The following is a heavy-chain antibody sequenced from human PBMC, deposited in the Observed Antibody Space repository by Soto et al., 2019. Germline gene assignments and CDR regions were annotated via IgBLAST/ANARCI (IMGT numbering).Heavy chain of an antibody. V-gene: IGHV1-3*01. Sequence: GASVKVSCKASGYTFTSYAMHWVRQAPGQRLEWMGWINAGSGNTKYSQKFQGRVTITRDTSASTAYMELSSLRSEDTAVYYCAREKISGGSWYDAFDIWGQGTMVTVSS. CDR3: AREKISGGSWYDAFDI. J-gene: IGHJ3*02. D-gene: IGHD2-15*01. CDR1: GYTFTSYA. CDR2: INAGSGNT.